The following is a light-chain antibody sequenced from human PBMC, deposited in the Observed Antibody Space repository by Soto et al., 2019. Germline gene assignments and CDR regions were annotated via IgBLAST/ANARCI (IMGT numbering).Light chain of an antibody. CDR2: KNN. CDR1: SSNIGSNA. CDR3: AAWDDSLKGLV. V-gene: IGLV1-44*01. J-gene: IGLJ2*01. Sequence: QSILTQPPSASGTPGQRGAISCSGSSSNIGSNAVNWYQQLPGAAPKLLIYKNNLRPSGVPDRFSGSKSGASASLAISGLQSEDESDYYCAAWDDSLKGLVFGGGTKVTVL.